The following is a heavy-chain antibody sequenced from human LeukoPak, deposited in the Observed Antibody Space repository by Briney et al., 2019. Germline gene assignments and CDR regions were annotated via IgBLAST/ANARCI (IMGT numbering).Heavy chain of an antibody. CDR1: GFTFSSYA. D-gene: IGHD3-10*01. J-gene: IGHJ3*02. CDR2: ISGSGGST. Sequence: GGSLRLSCAASGFTFSSYAMSWVRQAPGKGLEWVSAISGSGGSTYYADSVKGRFTISRDNSKNTLYLQMNSLRAEDTAVYYCTRVGAMVRGVICDAFDIWGQGTMVTVSS. CDR3: TRVGAMVRGVICDAFDI. V-gene: IGHV3-23*01.